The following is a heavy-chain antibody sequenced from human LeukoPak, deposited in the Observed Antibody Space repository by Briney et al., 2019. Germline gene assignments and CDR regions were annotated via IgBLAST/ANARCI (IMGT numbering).Heavy chain of an antibody. J-gene: IGHJ3*01. Sequence: ASVKVSCKASGYTFTAYYMHWVRQAPGQGLQWMGIINPSGGFTSSAQKFQGRVTMTSDTSTSTVYMEVSRLTSEDTAVYYCARASPLLHDSFDVWGQGTRVTV. D-gene: IGHD3-10*01. CDR1: GYTFTAYY. V-gene: IGHV1-46*01. CDR3: ARASPLLHDSFDV. CDR2: INPSGGFT.